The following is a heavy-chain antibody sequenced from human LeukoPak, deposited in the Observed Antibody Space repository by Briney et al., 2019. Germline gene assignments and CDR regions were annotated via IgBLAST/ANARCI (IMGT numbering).Heavy chain of an antibody. CDR2: SYYSGST. Sequence: SETLSLTCTVSGASISSYYWSWIRQPPGKGLEWIGYSYYSGSTNYNPSLKSRVTISVDTSKNQFSLKLSSLTAAETAVYYCARHLVYGGYSDWSFDLWGRGTLVTVSS. CDR3: ARHLVYGGYSDWSFDL. J-gene: IGHJ2*01. D-gene: IGHD4-23*01. V-gene: IGHV4-59*08. CDR1: GASISSYY.